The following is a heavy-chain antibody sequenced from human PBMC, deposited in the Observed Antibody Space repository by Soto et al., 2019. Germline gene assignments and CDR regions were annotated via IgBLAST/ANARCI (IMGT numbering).Heavy chain of an antibody. CDR2: ISYDGSNK. J-gene: IGHJ4*02. V-gene: IGHV3-30*18. Sequence: PGGSLRLSCAASGFTFSSYGMHWVRQAPGKGLGWVAVISYDGSNKYYADSVKGRFTISRDNSKNTLYLQMNSLRAGDTAVYYCANLHYDSSGADYWGQGTLVTVSS. CDR1: GFTFSSYG. D-gene: IGHD3-22*01. CDR3: ANLHYDSSGADY.